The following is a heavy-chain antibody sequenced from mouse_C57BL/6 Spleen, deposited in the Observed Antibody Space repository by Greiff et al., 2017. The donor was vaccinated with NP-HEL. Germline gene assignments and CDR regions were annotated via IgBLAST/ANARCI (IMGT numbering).Heavy chain of an antibody. Sequence: EVKLEESGPELVKPGASVKISCKASGYSFTGYYMNWVKQSPEKSLEWIGEINPSTGGTTYNQKFKAKATLTVDKSSSTAYMQLKSLTSEDSAVYYCARGGTSYYFDYWGQGTTLTVSS. CDR1: GYSFTGYY. V-gene: IGHV1-42*01. D-gene: IGHD3-3*01. J-gene: IGHJ2*01. CDR2: INPSTGGT. CDR3: ARGGTSYYFDY.